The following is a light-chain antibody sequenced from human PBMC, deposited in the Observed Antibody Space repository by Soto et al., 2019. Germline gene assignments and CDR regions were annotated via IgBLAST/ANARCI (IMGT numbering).Light chain of an antibody. V-gene: IGLV2-14*03. J-gene: IGLJ1*01. Sequence: QSVLTQPASVSGSPGQSITISCTGTSSVVGYYNSVSWYQHHPGQAPKLMIYNVSNRPSGVSYRFSGSKSGNTASLTISGLQVEDEADYYCSSYTTSSTYLFGTGTKVTVL. CDR2: NVS. CDR3: SSYTTSSTYL. CDR1: SSVVGYYNS.